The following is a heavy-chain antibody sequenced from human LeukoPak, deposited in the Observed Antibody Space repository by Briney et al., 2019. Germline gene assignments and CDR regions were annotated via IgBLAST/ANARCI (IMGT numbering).Heavy chain of an antibody. Sequence: PGGSLRLSCAASGFTFSSYWMSWVRQAPGKGLEWVANIKQDGSEKYYVDSVKGRFTISRDNAKNSLYLQMNSLRAEDTAVYYCARGVEDIVVVVAATMGYWGQGTLVTVSS. J-gene: IGHJ4*02. D-gene: IGHD2-15*01. CDR3: ARGVEDIVVVVAATMGY. V-gene: IGHV3-7*01. CDR1: GFTFSSYW. CDR2: IKQDGSEK.